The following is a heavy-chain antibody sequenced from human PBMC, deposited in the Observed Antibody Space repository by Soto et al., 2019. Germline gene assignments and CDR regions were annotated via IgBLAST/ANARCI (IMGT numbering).Heavy chain of an antibody. CDR2: ISSSGSTI. Sequence: PGGSLRLSCAASGFTFSDYYMSWIRQAPGKGLEWVSYISSSGSTIYYADSVKGRFTISRDNAKNSLYLQMNSLRAEDTAVYYCARAEGKEAYCTNGVCSNYYYYYMDVWGKGTTVTVSS. CDR1: GFTFSDYY. CDR3: ARAEGKEAYCTNGVCSNYYYYYMDV. D-gene: IGHD2-8*01. J-gene: IGHJ6*03. V-gene: IGHV3-11*01.